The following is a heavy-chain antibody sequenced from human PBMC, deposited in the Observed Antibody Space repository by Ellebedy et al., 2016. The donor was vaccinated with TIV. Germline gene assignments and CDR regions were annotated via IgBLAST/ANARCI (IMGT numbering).Heavy chain of an antibody. CDR2: INQDGSAK. Sequence: GESLKISCAASGFTFIRNWMSCFRQAPGKGLDLVANINQDGSAKYYVDSVKGRFTISRDNSKNTLSLQMNSLRADDTAVYYCARGLGVTLLRYFDYWGQGTLVTVSS. V-gene: IGHV3-7*05. D-gene: IGHD3-16*01. CDR3: ARGLGVTLLRYFDY. CDR1: GFTFIRNW. J-gene: IGHJ4*02.